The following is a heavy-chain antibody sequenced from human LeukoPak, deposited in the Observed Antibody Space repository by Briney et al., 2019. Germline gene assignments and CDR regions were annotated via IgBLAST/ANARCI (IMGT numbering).Heavy chain of an antibody. J-gene: IGHJ6*02. CDR3: AREAYSYGIYYYYYGMDV. CDR2: ISSSSSTI. Sequence: GGSLRLSCAASGFTFSSYWMDWVRQAPGKGLEWVSYISSSSSTIYYADSVKGRFTISRDNAKNSLYLQMNSLRAEDTAVYYCAREAYSYGIYYYYYGMDVWGQGTTVTVSS. CDR1: GFTFSSYW. V-gene: IGHV3-48*01. D-gene: IGHD5-18*01.